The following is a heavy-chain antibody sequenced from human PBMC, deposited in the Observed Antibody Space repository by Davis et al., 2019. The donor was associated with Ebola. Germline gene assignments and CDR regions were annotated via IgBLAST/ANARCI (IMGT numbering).Heavy chain of an antibody. CDR1: GFTFDDYG. J-gene: IGHJ6*02. Sequence: PGGSLRLSCAASGFTFDDYGMSWVRQAPGKGLEWVSGINWNGGSTGYADSVKGRFTISRDNAKNSLYLQMNSLRAEDTALYYCARGGVTSYYYYGMDVWGQGTTVTVSS. V-gene: IGHV3-20*04. CDR3: ARGGVTSYYYYGMDV. CDR2: INWNGGST. D-gene: IGHD4-17*01.